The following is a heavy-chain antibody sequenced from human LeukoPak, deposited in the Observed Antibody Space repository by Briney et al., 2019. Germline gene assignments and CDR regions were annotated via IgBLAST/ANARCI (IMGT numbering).Heavy chain of an antibody. J-gene: IGHJ5*02. D-gene: IGHD6-19*01. V-gene: IGHV3-15*01. Sequence: GGSLRLSCAASGFTFSNAWMSWVSQAPGKGLEWVGRIKSKTDGGTADYAAPVKGRFTISRDDSKNTLYLQMNSLKTEDTAVYYCTTDPTQQWLVLEPNWFDPWGQGTLVTVSS. CDR3: TTDPTQQWLVLEPNWFDP. CDR1: GFTFSNAW. CDR2: IKSKTDGGTA.